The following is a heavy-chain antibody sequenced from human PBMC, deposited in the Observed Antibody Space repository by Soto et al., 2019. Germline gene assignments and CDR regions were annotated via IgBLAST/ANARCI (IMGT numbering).Heavy chain of an antibody. D-gene: IGHD6-19*01. Sequence: VQLVESGGGVVQPGRSLRLSCAASGFTFSDYAMHWVRQAPGKGLEWVAVVSHDGRNTHYADSVKGRFTISRDSSKNTISLEMASLRAEDTAVYYCAKGGLQWLVASDFNYWGQGALVTVSS. J-gene: IGHJ4*02. CDR1: GFTFSDYA. V-gene: IGHV3-30*18. CDR3: AKGGLQWLVASDFNY. CDR2: VSHDGRNT.